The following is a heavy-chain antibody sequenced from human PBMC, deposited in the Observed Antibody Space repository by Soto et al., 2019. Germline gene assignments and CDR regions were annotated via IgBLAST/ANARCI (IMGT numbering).Heavy chain of an antibody. CDR1: GFTFSSYG. CDR3: AKDRRKVVVAAPFDY. CDR2: ISYDGSNK. J-gene: IGHJ4*02. Sequence: QVQLVESGGGVVQPGRSLRLSCAASGFTFSSYGMHWVRQAPGKGLEWVAVISYDGSNKYYADSVKGRFIIFRDNSKNTLYLQMNSLRAEDTAVYYCAKDRRKVVVAAPFDYWGQGTLVTVSS. D-gene: IGHD2-15*01. V-gene: IGHV3-30*18.